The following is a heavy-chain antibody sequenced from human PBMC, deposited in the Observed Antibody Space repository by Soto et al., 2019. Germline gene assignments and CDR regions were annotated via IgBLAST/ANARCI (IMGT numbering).Heavy chain of an antibody. J-gene: IGHJ4*02. V-gene: IGHV1-69*06. Sequence: GAPVKVSCKASGRTFSSYAISWVRQAPGQRLEWMGGIIPIFGTANYAQKFQGRVTFTADKCRRTANMELSSLRFEDTAVYYCARDEMITFGRVIVMNYFDYWGQGTLVAVSS. CDR3: ARDEMITFGRVIVMNYFDY. CDR2: IIPIFGTA. CDR1: GRTFSSYA. D-gene: IGHD3-16*02.